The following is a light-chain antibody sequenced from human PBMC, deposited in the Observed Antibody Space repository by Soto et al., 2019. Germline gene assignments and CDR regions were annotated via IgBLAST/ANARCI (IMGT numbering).Light chain of an antibody. J-gene: IGKJ5*01. CDR1: QSVSSSY. V-gene: IGKV3-20*01. CDR2: GAS. Sequence: EIVLTQSTGTLSLSPGERATLSCRASQSVSSSYLAWYQQKPGQAPRLLIYGASSRATGIPDRFSGSGSGTDFTLTISRREPEDFAVYYCQQYGSSPLITFGQGTRLEIK. CDR3: QQYGSSPLIT.